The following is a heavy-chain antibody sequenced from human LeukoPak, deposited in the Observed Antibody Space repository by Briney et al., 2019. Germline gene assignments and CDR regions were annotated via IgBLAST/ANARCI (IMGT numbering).Heavy chain of an antibody. Sequence: PGGSLRFSCEVSGFDVSRNFVNWLPQAPGKGLKGVSVAYRDSATFAADSVKDRFTISRDTSKNTLYLLMNRLRSEDTAVYYGARLPTSWSHVHYWGQGTLVTVSS. D-gene: IGHD2-2*01. CDR1: GFDVSRNF. J-gene: IGHJ4*02. CDR2: AYRDSAT. CDR3: ARLPTSWSHVHY. V-gene: IGHV3-66*02.